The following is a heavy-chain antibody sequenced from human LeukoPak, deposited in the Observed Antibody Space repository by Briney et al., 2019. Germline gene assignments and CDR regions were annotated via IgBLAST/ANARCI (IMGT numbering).Heavy chain of an antibody. CDR1: GGSISSYY. J-gene: IGHJ4*02. Sequence: SETLSLTCTVSGGSISSYYWSWIRQPPGKGLEWIGYIYYSGSTNYNPSLKSRVTISVDTSKNQFSLKLSSVTAADTAVYYCARDQGGGGSPGSFDYWGQGTLVTVSS. CDR3: ARDQGGGGSPGSFDY. V-gene: IGHV4-59*01. CDR2: IYYSGST. D-gene: IGHD2-15*01.